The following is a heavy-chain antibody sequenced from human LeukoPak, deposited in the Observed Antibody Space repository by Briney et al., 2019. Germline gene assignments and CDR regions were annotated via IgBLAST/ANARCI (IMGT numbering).Heavy chain of an antibody. CDR1: GFTFSSYG. J-gene: IGHJ6*02. CDR3: AKDRAITYSYVTGMDV. CDR2: ISYDGSNK. Sequence: PGGSLRLSCAASGFTFSSYGMHWVRQAPGKGLEWVAVISYDGSNKYYADSVKGRFTISRDNSKNTLYLQMNSLRAEDTAVYYCAKDRAITYSYVTGMDVWGQGTTVTVSS. V-gene: IGHV3-30*18. D-gene: IGHD5-18*01.